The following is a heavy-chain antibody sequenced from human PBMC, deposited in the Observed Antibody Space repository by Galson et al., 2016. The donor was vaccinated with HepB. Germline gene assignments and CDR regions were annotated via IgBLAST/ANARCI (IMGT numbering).Heavy chain of an antibody. CDR2: INHDSSAM. J-gene: IGHJ4*02. CDR3: ARDINWGLDC. Sequence: SLRLSCAASGFTFSAYPMNWVRQAPGKGLEWVSHINHDSSAMNYALSMKDRFTISRGNAKNSLFLQMDSLSDEDTAVYYCARDINWGLDCWGQGILVTVSS. CDR1: GFTFSAYP. V-gene: IGHV3-48*02. D-gene: IGHD7-27*01.